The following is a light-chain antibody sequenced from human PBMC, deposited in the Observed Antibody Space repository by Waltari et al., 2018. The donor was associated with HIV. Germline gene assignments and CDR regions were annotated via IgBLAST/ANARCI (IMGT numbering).Light chain of an antibody. Sequence: DIQLTQSPPYLSASVGDTVVVTCRASQSISSYLNWYQQKPGKAPKLLIYAASSLQSGVPSRFSGSGSGTDFTLTISSLQPEDFATYYCQQSYSTPLTFGGGTKVEIK. CDR3: QQSYSTPLT. CDR2: AAS. J-gene: IGKJ4*01. V-gene: IGKV1-39*01. CDR1: QSISSY.